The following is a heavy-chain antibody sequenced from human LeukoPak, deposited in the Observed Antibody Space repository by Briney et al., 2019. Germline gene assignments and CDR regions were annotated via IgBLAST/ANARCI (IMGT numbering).Heavy chain of an antibody. CDR1: GFTFSSKW. Sequence: QSGGSLRLSCAASGFTFSSKWMSWVRQAPGKGLEWVANIKYDGSEKYYVDSVKGRFTISRDNAKNSLYLQMNSLRAEDTAVYYCARDGSGEWPIGYWGQGTLVTVSS. CDR3: ARDGSGEWPIGY. D-gene: IGHD3-10*01. J-gene: IGHJ4*02. CDR2: IKYDGSEK. V-gene: IGHV3-7*01.